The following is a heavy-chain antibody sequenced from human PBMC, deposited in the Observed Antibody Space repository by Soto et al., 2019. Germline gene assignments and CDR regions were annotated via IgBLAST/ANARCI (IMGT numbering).Heavy chain of an antibody. CDR3: ASSSLSRMDV. CDR2: IYYSGNT. Sequence: PSETLSLTCSVSGGSISSGYYYWSWIRQPPGKGLEWIGNIYYSGNTYYNPSLKSRLIISIDTSKNQFSLKVGYVTAADTAVYYRASSSLSRMDVWGQGTKVAVSS. V-gene: IGHV4-30-4*01. D-gene: IGHD2-2*01. J-gene: IGHJ6*02. CDR1: GGSISSGYYY.